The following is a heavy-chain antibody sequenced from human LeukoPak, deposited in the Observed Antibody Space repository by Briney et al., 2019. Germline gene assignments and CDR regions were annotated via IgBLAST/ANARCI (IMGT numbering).Heavy chain of an antibody. CDR3: ASGIAAAHYLNPVFDY. V-gene: IGHV3-7*01. J-gene: IGHJ4*02. CDR1: GFTFSSYW. CDR2: IKQDGSEK. D-gene: IGHD6-13*01. Sequence: PGGSLRLSCAASGFTFSSYWMRWVRQAPGKGLEWVANIKQDGSEKYYVDSVKGRFTISRDNAKNSLYLQMNSLRAEDTAVYYCASGIAAAHYLNPVFDYWGQGTLVTVSS.